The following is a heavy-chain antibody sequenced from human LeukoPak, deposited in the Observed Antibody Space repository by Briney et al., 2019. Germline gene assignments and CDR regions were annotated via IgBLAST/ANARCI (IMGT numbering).Heavy chain of an antibody. CDR3: ARDLRFGHWFDY. CDR1: GGSISSGGYY. D-gene: IGHD3-10*01. Sequence: PSQTLSLTCTVSGGSISSGGYYWSWIRQHPGKGLEWIGYIYYSGSTYYNPSLKSRVTISVDTSKNQFSLKLSSVTAADTAVYYCARDLRFGHWFDYWGQGTLVTVSS. V-gene: IGHV4-31*03. CDR2: IYYSGST. J-gene: IGHJ4*02.